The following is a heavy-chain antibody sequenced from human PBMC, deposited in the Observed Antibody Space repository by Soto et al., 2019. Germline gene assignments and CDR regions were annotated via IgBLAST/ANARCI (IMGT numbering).Heavy chain of an antibody. CDR3: ARDAALPMVRGHGYFDY. V-gene: IGHV3-33*01. Sequence: QVQLVESGGGVVQPGRSLRLSCAASGFTFSSYGMHWVRQAPGKGLEWVAVIWYDGSNKYYADSVKGRFTISRDNSKNTLYLQMNSLRAEDTAVYYCARDAALPMVRGHGYFDYWGQGTLVTVSS. J-gene: IGHJ4*02. CDR2: IWYDGSNK. CDR1: GFTFSSYG. D-gene: IGHD3-10*01.